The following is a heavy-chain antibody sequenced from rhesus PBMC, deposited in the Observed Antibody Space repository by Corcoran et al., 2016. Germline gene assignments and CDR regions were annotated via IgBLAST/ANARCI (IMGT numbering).Heavy chain of an antibody. CDR3: ARPTYYYGSGYYF. D-gene: IGHD3-28*01. CDR1: VGPISRSHW. J-gene: IGHJ4*01. CDR2: IYGSGGNT. Sequence: QVQLQESGPAVVKPSAPLSLTCAVSVGPISRSHWCSWIRQSPGKGLEWLGGIYGSGGNTEYNPSLKSRVTISIDTSKNQFSLKLSSGTAADTAVYYCARPTYYYGSGYYFGGQGVLVTVSS. V-gene: IGHV4-93*02.